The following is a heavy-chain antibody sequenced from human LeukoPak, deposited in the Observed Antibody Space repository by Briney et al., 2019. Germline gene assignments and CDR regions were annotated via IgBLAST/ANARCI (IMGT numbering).Heavy chain of an antibody. D-gene: IGHD6-13*01. CDR3: ARGVYIAAAQYGY. Sequence: PGGSLRLSCAASGFTFSCFAMSWIRPPPGKGLVWIGYIYYSGTTNYNPSLKSRVTISVDTSKNQFSLKLSSVTAADTAVYYCARGVYIAAAQYGYWGQGTLVTVSS. V-gene: IGHV4-59*01. J-gene: IGHJ4*02. CDR1: GFTFSCFA. CDR2: IYYSGTT.